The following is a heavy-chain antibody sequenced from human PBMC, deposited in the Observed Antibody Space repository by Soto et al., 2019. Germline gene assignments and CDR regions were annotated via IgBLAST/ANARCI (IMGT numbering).Heavy chain of an antibody. Sequence: PSETLSLTCTVSGGSISGYYWTWIRQPPGKGLEWIGYIYSGSTNYNPSLKSRATISVVTSKNQFSLRLSSVTATDTAVYYCAGDSRSAEGWLDPWGQGTLVTV. CDR3: AGDSRSAEGWLDP. V-gene: IGHV4-59*01. J-gene: IGHJ5*02. CDR1: GGSISGYY. CDR2: IYSGST. D-gene: IGHD1-26*01.